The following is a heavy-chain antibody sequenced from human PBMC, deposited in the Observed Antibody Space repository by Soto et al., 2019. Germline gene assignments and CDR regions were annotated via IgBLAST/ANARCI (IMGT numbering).Heavy chain of an antibody. CDR2: ISSSSSTI. Sequence: GGSLRLSCAASGFTFSSYSMNWVRQAPGKGLEWVSYISSSSSTIYYADSVKGRSTISRDNAKNSLYLQMNSLRDEDTAVYYCAREYYDILTGLNWFDPWGQGTLVTVSS. CDR1: GFTFSSYS. V-gene: IGHV3-48*02. CDR3: AREYYDILTGLNWFDP. J-gene: IGHJ5*02. D-gene: IGHD3-9*01.